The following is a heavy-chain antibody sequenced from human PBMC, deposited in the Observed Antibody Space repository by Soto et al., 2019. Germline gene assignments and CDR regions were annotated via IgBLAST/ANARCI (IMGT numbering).Heavy chain of an antibody. V-gene: IGHV4-61*08. CDR2: IHYSGSV. D-gene: IGHD2-2*02. Sequence: QVQLQESGPGLVKPSETLSLNCTVSGDSVSSGGNYWSWIRQPPGEGLEWIAYIHYSGSVNYNPTLRSRVSISVDASKNQVSLRLSSVTAADTAFYYCARGGGYCGSTSCYTYYFDYWGQGPLVTVSS. CDR3: ARGGGYCGSTSCYTYYFDY. J-gene: IGHJ4*02. CDR1: GDSVSSGGNY.